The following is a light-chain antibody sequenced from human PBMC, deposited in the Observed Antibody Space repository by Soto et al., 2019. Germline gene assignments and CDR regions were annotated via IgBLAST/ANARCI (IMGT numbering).Light chain of an antibody. CDR2: YDD. Sequence: QSVLTQPPSVSEAPRQRVTISCSGSRSNIGNNAVNWYQQLPGKAPKLLIYYDDLLPSGVSDRFSGSKSGTSASLAISGLQSEDEADYYCAAWDDSLQGVVFGGGTKLTVL. V-gene: IGLV1-36*01. CDR3: AAWDDSLQGVV. CDR1: RSNIGNNA. J-gene: IGLJ2*01.